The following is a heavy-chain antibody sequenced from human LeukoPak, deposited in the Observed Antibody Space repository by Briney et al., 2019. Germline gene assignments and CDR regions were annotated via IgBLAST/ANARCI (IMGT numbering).Heavy chain of an antibody. CDR3: ARYIVATTFFDY. D-gene: IGHD5-12*01. Sequence: GESLKISCKGSGYSFTSYWIGWVRQMPGKGLDWMGVIYPGDSDTSYSPSFQGQVTISADKSISTAYLQWSSLKASDTAMYYCARYIVATTFFDYWGQGTLVTVSS. V-gene: IGHV5-51*01. J-gene: IGHJ4*02. CDR2: IYPGDSDT. CDR1: GYSFTSYW.